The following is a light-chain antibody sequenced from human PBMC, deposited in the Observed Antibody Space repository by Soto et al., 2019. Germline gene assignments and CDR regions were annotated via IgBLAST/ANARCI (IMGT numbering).Light chain of an antibody. J-gene: IGLJ1*01. CDR3: AAWDDSLNGYV. Sequence: QSVLTQPPSVSGTPGLRVNISCSGGISNIGKDTVNWYQQLPGTAPKLLIYNNNQRPSGVPDRFSGSKSGTSASLAISGLQSDIEADYYCAAWDDSLNGYVFGIGTKLTVL. CDR2: NNN. CDR1: ISNIGKDT. V-gene: IGLV1-44*01.